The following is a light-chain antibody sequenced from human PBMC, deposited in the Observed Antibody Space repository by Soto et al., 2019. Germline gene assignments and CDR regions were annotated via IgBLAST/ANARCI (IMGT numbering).Light chain of an antibody. CDR3: QQYYSHWT. CDR1: QSISSW. V-gene: IGKV1-5*03. CDR2: KAS. Sequence: DIQMTQSPSTPPASVGDRVTITCRASQSISSWLAWYQEKPDKAPKLLIYKASTLESGVPTRFSGTGSGTEFTLTISSLQPDDFATYYCQQYYSHWTFGQGTKVDIK. J-gene: IGKJ1*01.